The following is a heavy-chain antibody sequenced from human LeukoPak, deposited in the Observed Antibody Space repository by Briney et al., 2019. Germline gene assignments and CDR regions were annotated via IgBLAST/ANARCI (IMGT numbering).Heavy chain of an antibody. CDR3: SRNGLVDFDY. CDR2: IRRRAYGGAA. V-gene: IGHV3-49*04. CDR1: GFAFDDFA. Sequence: GGSLRLSCTTSGFAFDDFAMSWVRQPAGKGLEWVGFIRRRAYGGAAEYAASAKGRFIISRDDSKGIAYLQMNSLKTEETVVFYCSRNGLVDFDYWGQGSRVIVSP. J-gene: IGHJ4*02.